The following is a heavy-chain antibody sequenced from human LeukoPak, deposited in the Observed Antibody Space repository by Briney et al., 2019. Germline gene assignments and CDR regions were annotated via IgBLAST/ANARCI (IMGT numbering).Heavy chain of an antibody. CDR1: GFTFSRSW. J-gene: IGHJ4*02. CDR2: IKYDEREK. V-gene: IGHV3-7*04. CDR3: ARGYCSSTSCYSFPFDY. Sequence: GGSLRLSCAASGFTFSRSWMSWVRQAPGKGLEWVANIKYDEREKNYVDSVKGRFTISRDDAKNSLYLQMNSLRAEDTAVYYCARGYCSSTSCYSFPFDYWGQGTLVTVSS. D-gene: IGHD2-2*01.